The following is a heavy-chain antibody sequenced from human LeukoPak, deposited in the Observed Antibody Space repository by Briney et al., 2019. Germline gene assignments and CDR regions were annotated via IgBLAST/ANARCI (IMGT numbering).Heavy chain of an antibody. V-gene: IGHV3-30*03. J-gene: IGHJ4*02. CDR3: AREFYYYDSSGPPFDY. CDR1: GFTFSSYG. CDR2: ISYDGSNK. D-gene: IGHD3-22*01. Sequence: PGGSLRLSCAASGFTFSSYGMHWVRQAPGKGLEWVAVISYDGSNKYYADSVKGRFTISRDNSKNTLYLQMNSLRAEDTAVYYCAREFYYYDSSGPPFDYWGQGTLVTVSS.